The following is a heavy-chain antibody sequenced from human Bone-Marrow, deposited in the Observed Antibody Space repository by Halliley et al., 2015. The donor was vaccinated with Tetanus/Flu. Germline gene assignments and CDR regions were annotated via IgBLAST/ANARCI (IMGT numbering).Heavy chain of an antibody. V-gene: IGHV3-23*01. Sequence: WVSSISDSGSSPYYADSVKGRFTISRDNSKNTLYLQLNSLRAEDTAVYYCANLLCSGDTCPFDSWGQGTLVTVSS. CDR2: ISDSGSSP. D-gene: IGHD2-15*01. CDR3: ANLLCSGDTCPFDS. J-gene: IGHJ4*02.